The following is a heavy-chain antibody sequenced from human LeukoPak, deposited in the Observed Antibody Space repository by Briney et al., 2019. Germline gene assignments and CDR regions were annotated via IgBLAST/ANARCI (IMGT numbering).Heavy chain of an antibody. CDR2: MNPNSGNT. CDR1: GYTFTSYD. CDR3: ARNVPSTGDFVY. Sequence: GASVKVSCKASGYTFTSYDINWVRQATGQGLECTGWMNPNSGNTGYAQKFQGRVTMTRDTSISTAYMELSSLTSEDTAVYYCARNVPSTGDFVYWGQGTLVAVSS. D-gene: IGHD3-10*01. V-gene: IGHV1-8*01. J-gene: IGHJ4*02.